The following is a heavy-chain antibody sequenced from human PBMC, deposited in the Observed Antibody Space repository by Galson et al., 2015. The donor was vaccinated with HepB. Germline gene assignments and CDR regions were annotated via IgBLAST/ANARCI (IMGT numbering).Heavy chain of an antibody. V-gene: IGHV3-48*03. CDR1: TFTFGNYE. CDR2: ISSGGNVI. J-gene: IGHJ6*04. CDR3: ARIGYCGSTSCYTYYGMDV. Sequence: SLRLSCAASTFTFGNYEMNWVRQAPGKGLEWVSYISSGGNVIYYGDSVQGRFTISRDNAKNLLYLQMSNLRVEDTAVYYCARIGYCGSTSCYTYYGMDVWGKGTTVTVSS. D-gene: IGHD2-2*02.